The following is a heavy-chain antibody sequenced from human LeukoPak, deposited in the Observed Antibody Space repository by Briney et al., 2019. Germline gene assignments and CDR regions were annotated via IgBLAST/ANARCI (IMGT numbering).Heavy chain of an antibody. Sequence: GGSLRLSCAASGFTFSSYAMSWVRQAPGKGLEWVSAISGSGGSTYYADSVKGRFTISRDSSKNTLYLQMNSLRAEDTAVYYCAKAPDCGGNSGYWGQGTLVTVSS. CDR1: GFTFSSYA. J-gene: IGHJ4*02. CDR3: AKAPDCGGNSGY. CDR2: ISGSGGST. V-gene: IGHV3-23*01. D-gene: IGHD4-23*01.